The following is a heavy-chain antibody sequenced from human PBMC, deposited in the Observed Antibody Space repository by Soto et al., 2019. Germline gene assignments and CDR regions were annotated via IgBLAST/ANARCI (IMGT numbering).Heavy chain of an antibody. CDR1: GGSISSGGYY. V-gene: IGHV4-31*03. D-gene: IGHD2-21*01. CDR3: AASCVGCGGFNYYGMDV. CDR2: IYYSGST. J-gene: IGHJ6*02. Sequence: QVQLQESGPGLVKPSQTLSLTCTVSGGSISSGGYYWSWIRQHPGKGLEWIGYIYYSGSTYYNPSVKRRVTISVDTAKNQFSLKLGSVTAADTAVYYCAASCVGCGGFNYYGMDVWGQGTTVTVSS.